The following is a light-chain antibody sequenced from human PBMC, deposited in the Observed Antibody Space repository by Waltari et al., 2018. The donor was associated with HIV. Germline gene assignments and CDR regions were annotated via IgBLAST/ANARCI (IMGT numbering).Light chain of an antibody. CDR3: LLSYSGTRV. J-gene: IGLJ2*01. CDR1: TGAVTSGHY. CDR2: DTS. Sequence: QAVVTQEPSLTVSPGGTVTLTCGSSTGAVTSGHYPYWFQQKPGQAPRTLIFDTSKKHSSPPARFSGSLLGGKAALTLSGAQPEDEADYYCLLSYSGTRVFGGGTKLTVL. V-gene: IGLV7-46*01.